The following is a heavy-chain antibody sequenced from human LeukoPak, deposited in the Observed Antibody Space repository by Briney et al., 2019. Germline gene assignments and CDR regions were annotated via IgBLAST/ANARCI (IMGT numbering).Heavy chain of an antibody. Sequence: GSLRLSCAASGFTFSSYSMNWVRQAPGKGLEWVSSISSSSSYIYYADSVEGRFTISRDNAKNSLYLQMNSLRAEDTAVYYCARGVGSDYDLWGQGTLVTVSS. CDR3: ARGVGSDYDL. CDR1: GFTFSSYS. CDR2: ISSSSSYI. J-gene: IGHJ4*02. V-gene: IGHV3-21*01. D-gene: IGHD5-12*01.